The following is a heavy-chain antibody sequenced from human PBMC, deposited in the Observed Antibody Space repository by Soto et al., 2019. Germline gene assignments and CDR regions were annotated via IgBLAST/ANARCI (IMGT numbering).Heavy chain of an antibody. Sequence: SETLSLTCTVSGGSISSGGYYWSWIRQHPGKGLEWIGYIYYSGSTYYNPSLKSRVTISVDTSKNQFSLKLSSVTAADTAVYYCAREIGYYDSSSPTPSHYYGMDVWGQGTTVTVSS. V-gene: IGHV4-31*03. D-gene: IGHD3-22*01. CDR1: GGSISSGGYY. CDR3: AREIGYYDSSSPTPSHYYGMDV. J-gene: IGHJ6*02. CDR2: IYYSGST.